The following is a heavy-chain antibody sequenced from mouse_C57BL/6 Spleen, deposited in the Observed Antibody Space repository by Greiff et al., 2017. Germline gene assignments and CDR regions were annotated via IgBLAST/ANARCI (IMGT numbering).Heavy chain of an antibody. J-gene: IGHJ1*03. CDR2: IYPGDGDT. CDR1: GYAFSGYW. V-gene: IGHV1-80*01. Sequence: QVQLKESGAELVKPGASVKISCKASGYAFSGYWMNWVKQRPGKGLEWIGQIYPGDGDTNYNGKFKGKATLTADKSSSTAYMQLSSLTSEDSAVYFCARSKGYFDVWGTGTTVTVSS. CDR3: ARSKGYFDV.